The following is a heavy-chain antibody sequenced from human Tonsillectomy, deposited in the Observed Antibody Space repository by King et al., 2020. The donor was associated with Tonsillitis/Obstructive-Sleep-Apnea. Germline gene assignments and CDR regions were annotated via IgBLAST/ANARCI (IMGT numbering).Heavy chain of an antibody. Sequence: EVQLVESGGGLVKHGGSLRVSCAVSEFTFNYYAINWVRQAPGRGLEWVSSISSSGSYKYYADSVRGRFTISRDNAKKSLYLEMNSLRAEDTAVYYCASSGDYNSPFDYWGQGTLVTVSS. CDR1: EFTFNYYA. J-gene: IGHJ4*02. D-gene: IGHD4-17*01. CDR3: ASSGDYNSPFDY. V-gene: IGHV3-21*01. CDR2: ISSSGSYK.